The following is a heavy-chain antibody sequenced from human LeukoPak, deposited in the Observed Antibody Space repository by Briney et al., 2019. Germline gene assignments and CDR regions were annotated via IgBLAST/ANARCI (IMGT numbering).Heavy chain of an antibody. CDR2: IVVGSGNT. J-gene: IGHJ4*02. CDR3: AAVNLVGDRVVEDY. V-gene: IGHV1-58*02. CDR1: GFTFTSSA. Sequence: SVKVSCKASGFTFTSSAMQWVRQARGQRLEWIGWIVVGSGNTNYAQKFQERVTITRDMSTSTAYMELSSLRSEDTAVYYCAAVNLVGDRVVEDYWGQGTLVTVSS. D-gene: IGHD1-26*01.